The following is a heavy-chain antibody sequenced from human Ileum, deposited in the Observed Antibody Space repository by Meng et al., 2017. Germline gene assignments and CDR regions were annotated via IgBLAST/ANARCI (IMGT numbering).Heavy chain of an antibody. Sequence: GESLKISCAASGIGVSDKYMGWVRQPPGKGLEWVSVIYRVGNNDYADSVRGRFTISRDNSKNTLHLQMNSLRVEDTALYYCATSSLGWGGDAFDIWGQGTMVTVSS. CDR3: ATSSLGWGGDAFDI. D-gene: IGHD7-27*01. CDR1: GIGVSDKY. J-gene: IGHJ3*02. V-gene: IGHV3-53*01. CDR2: IYRVGNN.